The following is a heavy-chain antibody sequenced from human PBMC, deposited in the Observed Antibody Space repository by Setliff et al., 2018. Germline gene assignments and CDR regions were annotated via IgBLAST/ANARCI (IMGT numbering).Heavy chain of an antibody. J-gene: IGHJ6*02. CDR2: IYYSGST. CDR3: ARGGGYYFGYYYYGMDV. D-gene: IGHD3-22*01. V-gene: IGHV4-59*01. Sequence: SETLSLTCTVSGGSISSYYWSWIRQPPGEGLEWIGYIYYSGSTNYNPSLKSRVTISVDTSKNQFSLKLSSVTAADTAVYYCARGGGYYFGYYYYGMDVWGQGTTVTVSS. CDR1: GGSISSYY.